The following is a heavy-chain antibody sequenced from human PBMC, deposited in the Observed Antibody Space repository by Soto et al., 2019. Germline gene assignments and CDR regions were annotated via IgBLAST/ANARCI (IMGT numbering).Heavy chain of an antibody. CDR2: MNPNSGNT. CDR1: GYTFTSYD. CDR3: ARGRALPGQNWNYDGGLIDY. V-gene: IGHV1-8*01. D-gene: IGHD1-7*01. Sequence: QVQLVQSGAEVKKPGASVKVSCKASGYTFTSYDINWVRQATGQGLEWMGWMNPNSGNTGYAQKFQGRVTMTRNTSISTDYMELSSLRSEDTAVYYCARGRALPGQNWNYDGGLIDYWGQGTLVTVSS. J-gene: IGHJ4*02.